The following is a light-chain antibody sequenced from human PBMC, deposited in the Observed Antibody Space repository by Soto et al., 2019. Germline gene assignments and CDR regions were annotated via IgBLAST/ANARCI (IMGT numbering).Light chain of an antibody. CDR1: GSNIGSNS. V-gene: IGLV1-51*01. CDR2: DND. J-gene: IGLJ2*01. CDR3: GTWESYLSVGV. Sequence: QSVLTQPPSVSAAPGQTVTIPCSGGGSNIGSNSVSWYQQVPGTAPKLLLYDNDKRPSGIPDRFSGSKSGTSATLGITGLQTADEADYYCGTWESYLSVGVFGGGTKLTVL.